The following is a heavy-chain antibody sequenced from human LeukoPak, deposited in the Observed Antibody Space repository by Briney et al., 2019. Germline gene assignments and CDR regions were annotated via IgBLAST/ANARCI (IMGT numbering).Heavy chain of an antibody. Sequence: ASVKVSCKTSGYPFSNYDINWVRQATGQGLEWMGWINPHSGKTGYAQKFQGRVTMTTDTSASTAYMELSSLRSEDTAVYYCARGYESYYYMDVWGKGTTVTVSS. V-gene: IGHV1-8*01. J-gene: IGHJ6*03. CDR3: ARGYESYYYMDV. CDR1: GYPFSNYD. D-gene: IGHD3-3*01. CDR2: INPHSGKT.